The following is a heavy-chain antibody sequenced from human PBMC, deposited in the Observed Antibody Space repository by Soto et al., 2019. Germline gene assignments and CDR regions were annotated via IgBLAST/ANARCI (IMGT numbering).Heavy chain of an antibody. J-gene: IGHJ5*02. CDR2: IYYSGST. V-gene: IGHV4-59*01. D-gene: IGHD3-10*01. CDR3: ARGTYGSGGFGP. Sequence: EDLSLTRTVSGGFIRRGDWSLFLQPPGKGLEWIGHIYYSGSTNYNPSLKSRVTISVDTSKNQFSLKLSSVTAADTAVYHSARGTYGSGGFGPWSQGSLVTVS. CDR1: GGFIRRGD.